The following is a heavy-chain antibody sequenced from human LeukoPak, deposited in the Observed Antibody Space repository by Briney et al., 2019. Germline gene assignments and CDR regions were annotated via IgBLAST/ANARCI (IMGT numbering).Heavy chain of an antibody. V-gene: IGHV3-21*01. Sequence: GGALRLSCAASGFTFSSYSMNWVRQAPGKWLNLVSSISSSSSYIYYPDSVKGRFIISRDNAKNSLYLQMNSLRAEDTAVYYCARAPRSSTSGSDYWGQGTLVTVSS. CDR1: GFTFSSYS. CDR3: ARAPRSSTSGSDY. CDR2: ISSSSSYI. D-gene: IGHD6-6*01. J-gene: IGHJ4*02.